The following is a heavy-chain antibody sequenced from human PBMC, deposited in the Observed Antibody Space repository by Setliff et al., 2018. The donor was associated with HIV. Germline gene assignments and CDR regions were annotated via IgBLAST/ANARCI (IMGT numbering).Heavy chain of an antibody. CDR2: IRNKANSFTI. Sequence: PGGSLRLSCAASGFTFDDYAMHWARQVPGKGLEWVSHIRNKANSFTIEYAASVRGRFTISKDESKNFLFLQMNSLKTEDTAVYYCARNQGNSFGQGFDYWGQGTLVTVSS. CDR1: GFTFDDYA. V-gene: IGHV3-72*01. D-gene: IGHD5-18*01. J-gene: IGHJ4*02. CDR3: ARNQGNSFGQGFDY.